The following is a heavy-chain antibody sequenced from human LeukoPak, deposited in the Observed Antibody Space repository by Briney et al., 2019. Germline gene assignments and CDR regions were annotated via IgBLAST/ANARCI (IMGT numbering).Heavy chain of an antibody. CDR2: INPSGGST. V-gene: IGHV1-46*01. D-gene: IGHD3-3*01. CDR3: ARDILRAWEPLWSGYSPGY. J-gene: IGHJ4*02. CDR1: GYTFTSYY. Sequence: ASVKVSCKASGYTFTSYYMHWVRQAPGQGLEWMGLINPSGGSTSYAQKFQGRVTMTRDTSTSTVYMELSSLRSEDTAVYYCARDILRAWEPLWSGYSPGYWGQGTLATVSS.